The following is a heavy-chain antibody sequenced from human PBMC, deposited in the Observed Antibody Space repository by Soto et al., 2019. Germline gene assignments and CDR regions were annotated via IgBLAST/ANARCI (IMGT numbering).Heavy chain of an antibody. J-gene: IGHJ4*02. V-gene: IGHV4-31*03. CDR2: IYYSGST. CDR1: GGSISSGGYY. CDR3: ARVAINWNGYYFDY. D-gene: IGHD1-20*01. Sequence: PSETLSLTCTVSGGSISSGGYYWSWIRQHPGKGLEWIGYIYYSGSTYYNPSLKSRVTISVDTSKNQFSLKLRSVTAADTAVYYCARVAINWNGYYFDYWGQGTLVTVSS.